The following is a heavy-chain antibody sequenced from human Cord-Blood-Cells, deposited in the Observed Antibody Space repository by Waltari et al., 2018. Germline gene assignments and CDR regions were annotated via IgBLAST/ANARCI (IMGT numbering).Heavy chain of an antibody. J-gene: IGHJ3*02. CDR1: GYTFTGYY. D-gene: IGHD3-22*01. CDR2: INPNRGCT. Sequence: QVQLVQSGAEVKKPGASVKVSCKASGYTFTGYYMHWVRQAPGQGLEWMGWINPNRGCTNYAQKFQGRVTMTRDTSISTAYMELSRLRSDDTAVYYCASYDSSDAFDIWGQGTMVTVSS. V-gene: IGHV1-2*02. CDR3: ASYDSSDAFDI.